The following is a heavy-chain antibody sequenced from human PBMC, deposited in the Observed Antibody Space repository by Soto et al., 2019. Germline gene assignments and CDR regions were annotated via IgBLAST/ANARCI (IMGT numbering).Heavy chain of an antibody. D-gene: IGHD3-10*01. V-gene: IGHV1-2*02. Sequence: GASVKGSCKASGYTFTGYYMHWVRQASGQGLEWMGWINPNSGGTNYAQKFQGRVTMTRDTSISTAYIELSRLRSDDTAVYYCARHRFARFYYYYYGMDVWGQGTTVTVSS. CDR1: GYTFTGYY. CDR2: INPNSGGT. J-gene: IGHJ6*02. CDR3: ARHRFARFYYYYYGMDV.